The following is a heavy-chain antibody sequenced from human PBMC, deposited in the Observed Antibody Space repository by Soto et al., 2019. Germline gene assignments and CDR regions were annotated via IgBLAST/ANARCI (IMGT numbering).Heavy chain of an antibody. D-gene: IGHD7-27*01. J-gene: IGHJ6*03. Sequence: GGSLRLSCAASGFIVRSNYMSWVRQAPGKGLEWVSVIYSSGSTYYADSVKGRFTISRDNSNNTLYLQMDSLRAEDTAVYYCARESGDDYYYYYYMDVWGKGTTVTVSS. V-gene: IGHV3-66*01. CDR2: IYSSGST. CDR1: GFIVRSNY. CDR3: ARESGDDYYYYYYMDV.